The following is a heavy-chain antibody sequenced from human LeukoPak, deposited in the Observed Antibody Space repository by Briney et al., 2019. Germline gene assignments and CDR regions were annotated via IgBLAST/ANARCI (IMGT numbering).Heavy chain of an antibody. CDR2: IIPIFGTA. CDR3: ARARPSSSRSLYYYYMDA. Sequence: SVKVSCKASGGTFSSYAISWVRQAPGQGLEWMGGIIPIFGTANYAQKFQGRVTITADESTSTAYMELSSLRSEDTAVYYCARARPSSSRSLYYYYMDAWGKGTTVTVSS. D-gene: IGHD6-6*01. J-gene: IGHJ6*03. CDR1: GGTFSSYA. V-gene: IGHV1-69*13.